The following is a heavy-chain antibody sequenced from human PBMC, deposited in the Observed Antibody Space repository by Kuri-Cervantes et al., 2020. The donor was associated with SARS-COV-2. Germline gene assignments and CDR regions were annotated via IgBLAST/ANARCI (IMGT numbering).Heavy chain of an antibody. Sequence: ETLSLTCAASRFTFSSYWMHWVRQAPGKGLVWVSRINSDGSSTSYADSVKGRFTISRDNAKNTLYLQMNSLRAEDTAVYYCASLSNLEWLPPWGQGTLVTVSS. D-gene: IGHD3-3*01. CDR3: ASLSNLEWLPP. V-gene: IGHV3-74*01. J-gene: IGHJ5*02. CDR2: INSDGSST. CDR1: RFTFSSYW.